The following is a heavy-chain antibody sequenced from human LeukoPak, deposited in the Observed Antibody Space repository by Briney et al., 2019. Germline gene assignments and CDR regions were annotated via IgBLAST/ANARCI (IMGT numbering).Heavy chain of an antibody. CDR1: GFTFSSYE. V-gene: IGHV3-48*03. Sequence: PGGSLRLSCAASGFTFSSYEMNWVRQAPGKGLEWVSYISSSGSTIYYADSVKGRFTISRDNAKNSLYLQMNSLRAEDTAVYYCARGGPYYYDSSGYYPFDYWGQGTLVTVSS. J-gene: IGHJ4*02. CDR2: ISSSGSTI. D-gene: IGHD3-22*01. CDR3: ARGGPYYYDSSGYYPFDY.